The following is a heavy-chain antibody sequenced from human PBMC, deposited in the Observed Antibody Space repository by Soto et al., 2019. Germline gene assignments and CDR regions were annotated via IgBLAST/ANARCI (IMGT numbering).Heavy chain of an antibody. J-gene: IGHJ4*02. CDR1: GFTFSNYA. CDR3: AKVPFRRYYFDY. D-gene: IGHD2-21*01. CDR2: ISGSGGTT. V-gene: IGHV3-23*01. Sequence: GGSLRLSCAAPGFTFSNYAMNWFRQAPGKGLEWVSAISGSGGTTYYADSVKGRFTMSRDNSKNTLYLQMNSLRADDTAVYYWAKVPFRRYYFDYRGLGTLFTVSS.